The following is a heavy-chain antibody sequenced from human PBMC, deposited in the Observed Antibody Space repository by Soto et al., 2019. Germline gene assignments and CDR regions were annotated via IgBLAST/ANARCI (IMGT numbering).Heavy chain of an antibody. CDR3: ARRVAVPGAHIDY. J-gene: IGHJ4*02. CDR1: GGSIRCSC. D-gene: IGHD6-19*01. CDR2: VYYTGST. Sequence: SETLSVTCSVSGGSIRCSCGSWIRQSPGKGLEWLGYVYYTGSTNYSPSLRSRVSISVDTSKNEFSLRLSSVTAADTAVYFCARRVAVPGAHIDYWGQATQVTVSS. V-gene: IGHV4-59*01.